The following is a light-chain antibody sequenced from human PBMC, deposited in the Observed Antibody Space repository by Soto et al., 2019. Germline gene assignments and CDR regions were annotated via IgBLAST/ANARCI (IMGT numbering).Light chain of an antibody. V-gene: IGKV1-5*03. J-gene: IGKJ2*01. CDR3: QQYRYYST. Sequence: DIQMTQSPSTLSASVEDRVTITCRASQSISSFLAWYQQKPGRAPKLLIYTASTLESGVPSRFSGSGSETEFTLTISGLQPDDFATYYCQQYRYYSTFGQGTRLEIK. CDR1: QSISSF. CDR2: TAS.